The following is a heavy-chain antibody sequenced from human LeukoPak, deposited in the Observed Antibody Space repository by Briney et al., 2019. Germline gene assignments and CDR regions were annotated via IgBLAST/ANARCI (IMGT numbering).Heavy chain of an antibody. D-gene: IGHD1-26*01. Sequence: SVKVSCKASGGTFSSYAISWVRQAPGQGLEWMGGIIPIFGTANYAQKFQGRVTITTDESTSTAYMELSSLRSEDTAVYYCASSSYVYGSYYYYYMDVWGKGTTVTVSS. J-gene: IGHJ6*03. CDR2: IIPIFGTA. V-gene: IGHV1-69*05. CDR3: ASSSYVYGSYYYYYMDV. CDR1: GGTFSSYA.